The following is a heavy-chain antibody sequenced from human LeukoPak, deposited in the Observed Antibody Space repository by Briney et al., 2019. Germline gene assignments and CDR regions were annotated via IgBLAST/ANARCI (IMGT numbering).Heavy chain of an antibody. CDR3: ARDQYYYDSSGYYGEFDY. CDR1: GFTFSSYG. J-gene: IGHJ4*02. V-gene: IGHV3-21*01. Sequence: GGSLRLSCAASGFTFSSYGMHWVRQAPGKGLEWVSSISSSSSYIYYADSVKGRFTISRDNAKNSLYLQMNSLRAEDTAVYYCARDQYYYDSSGYYGEFDYWGQGTLVTVSS. CDR2: ISSSSSYI. D-gene: IGHD3-22*01.